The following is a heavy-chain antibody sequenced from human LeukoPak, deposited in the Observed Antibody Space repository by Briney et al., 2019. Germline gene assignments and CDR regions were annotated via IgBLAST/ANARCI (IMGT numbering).Heavy chain of an antibody. CDR2: INPNSGGT. D-gene: IGHD2-2*02. Sequence: ASVKVSCKASGYTFTGYYMHWVRQAPGQGLERMGWINPNSGGTNYAQKFQGRVTMARETSISTAYMGLSRLRSDDTAVYYCARGGPAALTRYCSSTSCYRFRYYMDVWGKGTTVTVSS. CDR3: ARGGPAALTRYCSSTSCYRFRYYMDV. J-gene: IGHJ6*03. V-gene: IGHV1-2*02. CDR1: GYTFTGYY.